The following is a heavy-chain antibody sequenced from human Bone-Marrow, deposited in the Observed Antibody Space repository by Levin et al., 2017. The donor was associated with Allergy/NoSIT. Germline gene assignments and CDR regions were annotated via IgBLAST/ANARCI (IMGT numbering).Heavy chain of an antibody. Sequence: GESLKISFATSGFSFTHYAMHWVRQAPGRGLEWVAVISIDGSSIYYADSVKGRFTVSRDNSTKTLYLQMNSLRNEDTAVYYCARVLYSYGYYYYYGMDVWGQGTTVTVS. J-gene: IGHJ6*02. CDR1: GFSFTHYA. CDR3: ARVLYSYGYYYYYGMDV. D-gene: IGHD5-18*01. CDR2: ISIDGSSI. V-gene: IGHV3-30*04.